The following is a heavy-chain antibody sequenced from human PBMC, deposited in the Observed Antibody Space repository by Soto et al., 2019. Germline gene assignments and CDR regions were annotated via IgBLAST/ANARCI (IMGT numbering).Heavy chain of an antibody. J-gene: IGHJ3*01. Sequence: PGGSLRLSCAGSGFTFNTYSMNWFRQAPGKGLEWVSSISRILKIYYADSLRGRFTISRDDARNSLYLQISSLRAEDTAVYYCARDFRAKEAYASDLWGQGTMVT. V-gene: IGHV3-21*01. CDR3: ARDFRAKEAYASDL. CDR2: ISRILKI. CDR1: GFTFNTYS.